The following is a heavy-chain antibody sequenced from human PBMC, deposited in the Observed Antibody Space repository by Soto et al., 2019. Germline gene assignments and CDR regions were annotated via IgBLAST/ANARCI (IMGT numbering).Heavy chain of an antibody. Sequence: GGSLRLSCAASGFTFSSYGMHWVRQAPGKGLEWVAVISYDGSNKYYADSVKGRFTISRDNSKNTLYLQMNSLRAEDTAVYYCAKDNCISTSCYRLYNWFDPWGQGT. CDR2: ISYDGSNK. V-gene: IGHV3-30*18. J-gene: IGHJ5*02. CDR3: AKDNCISTSCYRLYNWFDP. D-gene: IGHD2-2*01. CDR1: GFTFSSYG.